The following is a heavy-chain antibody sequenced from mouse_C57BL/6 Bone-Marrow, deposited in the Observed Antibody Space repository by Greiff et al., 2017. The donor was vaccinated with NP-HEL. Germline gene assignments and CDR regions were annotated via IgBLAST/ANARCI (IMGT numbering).Heavy chain of an antibody. CDR3: ARRGSLPPDY. J-gene: IGHJ4*01. D-gene: IGHD6-2*01. CDR2: IYPGDGDT. V-gene: IGHV1-80*01. CDR1: GYAFSSYW. Sequence: VQLVESGAELVKPGASVKISCKASGYAFSSYWMNWVKQRPGKGLEWIGQIYPGDGDTNYNGKFKGKATLTADKSSSTAYMQLSSLTSEDSAVYFCARRGSLPPDYWGQGTSVTVSS.